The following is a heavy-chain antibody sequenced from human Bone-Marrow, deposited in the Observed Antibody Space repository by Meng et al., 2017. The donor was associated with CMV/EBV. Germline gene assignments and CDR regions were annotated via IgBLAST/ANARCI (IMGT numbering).Heavy chain of an antibody. J-gene: IGHJ5*02. V-gene: IGHV1-69*05. CDR3: ARDGSGPNNWFDP. D-gene: IGHD3-3*01. Sequence: SVKVSCKASGGTFSSYAISWVRQAPGQGLEWMGGIIPIFGTANYAQKFQGRVTITTDESTSTAYMELSSLRSEDTAVYYCARDGSGPNNWFDPWGQGNLVTVSS. CDR1: GGTFSSYA. CDR2: IIPIFGTA.